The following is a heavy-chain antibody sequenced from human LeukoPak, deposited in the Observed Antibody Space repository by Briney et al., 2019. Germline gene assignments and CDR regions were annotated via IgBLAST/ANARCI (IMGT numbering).Heavy chain of an antibody. CDR2: ISSISSAI. CDR1: GFTFSSYS. J-gene: IGHJ6*03. Sequence: GGSLRLSCAASGFTFSSYSMNWVRQAPGKGLEWVSYISSISSAIYYADSVKGRFTISRDNAKTSLYLQVNSLRAEDTAVYYCARDKIAVAPMGDNYYYMDVWGKGTTVTVSS. CDR3: ARDKIAVAPMGDNYYYMDV. V-gene: IGHV3-48*01. D-gene: IGHD6-19*01.